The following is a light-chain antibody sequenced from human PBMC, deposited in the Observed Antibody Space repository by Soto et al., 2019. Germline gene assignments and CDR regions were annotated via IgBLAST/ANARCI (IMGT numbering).Light chain of an antibody. CDR1: SSDVGGYNF. CDR3: SSYTSTSTRV. J-gene: IGLJ1*01. V-gene: IGLV2-14*01. CDR2: DVS. Sequence: ALTQPASVSGSPGQSITISCTGTSSDVGGYNFVSWYQQHPGKAPKLMIYDVSNRPSGVSSRFSGSKSGNTASLTISGLQAEDEADYYCSSYTSTSTRVFGTGTKLTVL.